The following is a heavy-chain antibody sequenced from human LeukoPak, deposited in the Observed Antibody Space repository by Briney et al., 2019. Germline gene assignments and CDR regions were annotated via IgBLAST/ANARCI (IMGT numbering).Heavy chain of an antibody. CDR2: IYYSGST. J-gene: IGHJ4*02. D-gene: IGHD2-2*01. Sequence: SETLPLTCTVSGGSISSSSYYWGWIRQPPGKGLEWIGSIYYSGSTYYNPSLKSRVTISVDTSKNQFSLKLSSVTAADPAVYYCARQLGYCSSTSCYADKVDYWGQGTLVTVSS. V-gene: IGHV4-39*01. CDR3: ARQLGYCSSTSCYADKVDY. CDR1: GGSISSSSYY.